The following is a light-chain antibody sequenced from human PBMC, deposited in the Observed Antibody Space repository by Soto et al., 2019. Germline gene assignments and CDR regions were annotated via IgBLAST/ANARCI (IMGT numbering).Light chain of an antibody. V-gene: IGKV2-30*02. J-gene: IGKJ5*01. Sequence: DIVMAHSRLSLPVTPGRPASISCRSSQSLLHSHGYNYLDWYLQKPGQSPRRLIYKVSNCDSGVPDRFSGSGSGTDFTLNISRVAAEDVGVYYCMPGTPPITFGQGTRLEI. CDR2: KVS. CDR1: QSLLHSHGYNY. CDR3: MPGTPPIT.